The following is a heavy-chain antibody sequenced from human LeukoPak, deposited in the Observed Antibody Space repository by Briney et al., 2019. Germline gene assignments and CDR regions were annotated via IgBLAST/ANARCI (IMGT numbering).Heavy chain of an antibody. CDR1: GGSISSYY. CDR2: IYYSGST. V-gene: IGHV4-59*01. J-gene: IGHJ6*02. CDR3: AGAGGSGSYSYYGMDV. D-gene: IGHD3-10*01. Sequence: SETLSLTCTVSGGSISSYYWSWIRQPPGKGLEWIGYIYYSGSTNYNPSLKSRVTISVDTSKNQFSLKLSSVTAADTAVYYCAGAGGSGSYSYYGMDVWGQGTTVTVSS.